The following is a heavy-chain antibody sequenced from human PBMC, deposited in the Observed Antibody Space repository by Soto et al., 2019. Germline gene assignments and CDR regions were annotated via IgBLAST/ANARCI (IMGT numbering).Heavy chain of an antibody. J-gene: IGHJ4*02. Sequence: PSETLSLTCTVSGGSISSYYWSWIRQPPGKGLEWIGYIYYSGSTNYNPSLKSRVTISVDTSKTQFSLKLSSVTAADTAVYYCARVSDYYDSSGHFARFDYWGQGPLVTVSS. CDR1: GGSISSYY. V-gene: IGHV4-59*01. D-gene: IGHD3-22*01. CDR3: ARVSDYYDSSGHFARFDY. CDR2: IYYSGST.